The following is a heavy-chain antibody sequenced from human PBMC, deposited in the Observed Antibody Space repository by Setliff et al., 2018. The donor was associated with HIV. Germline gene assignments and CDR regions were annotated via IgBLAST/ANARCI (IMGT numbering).Heavy chain of an antibody. CDR2: IFTSGSA. CDR1: GDSISSGRYY. CDR3: ALDPGYRRDY. Sequence: PSETLSLTCTVSGDSISSGRYYWNWIRQPAGKGLDWIGHIFTSGSAFSSGTANYSPSLKSRVTISVDTSKNQFSLKLSSVTAADTAVYYCALDPGYRRDYWGQGTLVTVSS. J-gene: IGHJ4*02. D-gene: IGHD5-12*01. V-gene: IGHV4-61*09.